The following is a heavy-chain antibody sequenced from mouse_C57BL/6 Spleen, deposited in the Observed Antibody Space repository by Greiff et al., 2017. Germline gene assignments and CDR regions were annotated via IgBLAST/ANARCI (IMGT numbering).Heavy chain of an antibody. Sequence: QVQLQQPGTELVKPGASVKLSCKASGYTFTSYWMHWVKQRPGQGLEWIGNINPSNGGTNYNEKFKSKATLTVDKSSSTAYMQLSSLTSEDSAVYYLARRNYYGSSSYWYFDVWGTGTTVTVSS. CDR2: INPSNGGT. V-gene: IGHV1-53*01. J-gene: IGHJ1*03. D-gene: IGHD1-1*01. CDR3: ARRNYYGSSSYWYFDV. CDR1: GYTFTSYW.